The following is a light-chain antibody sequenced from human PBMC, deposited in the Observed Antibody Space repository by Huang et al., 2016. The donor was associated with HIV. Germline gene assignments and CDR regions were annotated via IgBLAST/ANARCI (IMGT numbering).Light chain of an antibody. J-gene: IGKJ2*01. Sequence: VLTQSPATLSVSPGGRATLSCRASESILRNLAWYQQRPGQPPSLLIYGASVRLPGIPYRFRGSGSVTEFSLTISSLQSEDFAVYYCQQYNKWPPYTYGQGTKLEIK. CDR3: QQYNKWPPYT. CDR2: GAS. V-gene: IGKV3-15*01. CDR1: ESILRN.